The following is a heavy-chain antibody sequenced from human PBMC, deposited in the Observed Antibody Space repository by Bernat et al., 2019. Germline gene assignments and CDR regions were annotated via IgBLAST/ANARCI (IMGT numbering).Heavy chain of an antibody. CDR3: ARDMYGYNGNSFDY. Sequence: QVQLVESGGGVVRPGRSLSLSCAASGFSFSTYAMHCVRQAPGKGLEWVAVISYEGSNKYYADSVKGRSTISRDKSKNTLYLQRNSMRAEDTAVYYCARDMYGYNGNSFDYWGQGTLVTVSS. CDR2: ISYEGSNK. CDR1: GFSFSTYA. D-gene: IGHD5-18*01. J-gene: IGHJ4*02. V-gene: IGHV3-30*03.